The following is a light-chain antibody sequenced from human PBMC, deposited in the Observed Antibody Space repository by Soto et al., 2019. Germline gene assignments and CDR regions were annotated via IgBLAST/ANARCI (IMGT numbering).Light chain of an antibody. CDR3: QQRSNI. J-gene: IGKJ3*01. Sequence: EIVLTQSPATLSLSPGERATLSCRASESTSGYLAWYQQKPGQAPRLLIYDASNRATGIPARFSGSGSGTDFTLTISSLEPEDFAVYYCQQRSNIFDPGTKVDIK. V-gene: IGKV3-11*01. CDR1: ESTSGY. CDR2: DAS.